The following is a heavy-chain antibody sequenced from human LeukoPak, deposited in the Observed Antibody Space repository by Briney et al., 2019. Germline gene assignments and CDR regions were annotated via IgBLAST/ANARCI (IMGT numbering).Heavy chain of an antibody. Sequence: SQTLSLTCALSGDIVSSNGASWNWIRQSPSRGLEWLGRTYYRSQQWHSDYAPSVKGRITLNPDTSKNQFSLQLNSMTPEDTALYYCGRETDFGVVTNWGQGTLVTVSS. J-gene: IGHJ4*02. D-gene: IGHD3-3*01. V-gene: IGHV6-1*01. CDR3: GRETDFGVVTN. CDR2: TYYRSQQWHS. CDR1: GDIVSSNGAS.